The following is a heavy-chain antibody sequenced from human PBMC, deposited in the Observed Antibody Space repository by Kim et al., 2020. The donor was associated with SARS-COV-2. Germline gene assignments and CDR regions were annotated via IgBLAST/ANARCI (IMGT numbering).Heavy chain of an antibody. CDR3: ARHPDYGGVDY. CDR2: T. J-gene: IGHJ4*02. V-gene: IGHV4-59*08. D-gene: IGHD4-17*01. Sequence: TNYNPSLKSRVTISVDTSKNQFSLKLSSVTAADTAVYYCARHPDYGGVDYWGQGTLVTVSS.